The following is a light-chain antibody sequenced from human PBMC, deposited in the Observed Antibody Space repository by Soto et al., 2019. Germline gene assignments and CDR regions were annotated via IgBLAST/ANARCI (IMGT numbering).Light chain of an antibody. CDR3: RQSYSTPWT. V-gene: IGKV1-39*01. J-gene: IGKJ1*01. Sequence: IQMTQSPSSLSASVGDTVTITCRASQIISNYLNWYQQKPGKVPNLLIYAASSLQSGVPSRFSGSASGTDFTLTISSLQPEDFATYYCRQSYSTPWTFGQGTKVEIK. CDR2: AAS. CDR1: QIISNY.